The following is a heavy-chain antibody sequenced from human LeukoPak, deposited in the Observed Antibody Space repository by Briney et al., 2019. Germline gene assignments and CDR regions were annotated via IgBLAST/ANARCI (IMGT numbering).Heavy chain of an antibody. V-gene: IGHV3-11*01. CDR3: ARVPYEDTDMDPAYYMDV. CDR2: ISSSGSTI. CDR1: GFTFSDYY. J-gene: IGHJ6*03. D-gene: IGHD5-18*01. Sequence: PGGSLRLSCAASGFTFSDYYMSWIRQAPGKGLEWVSYISSSGSTIYYADSVKGRFTMSRDNAKNSLYLQMNSLRAEDTAVYYCARVPYEDTDMDPAYYMDVWGKGTTVTVSS.